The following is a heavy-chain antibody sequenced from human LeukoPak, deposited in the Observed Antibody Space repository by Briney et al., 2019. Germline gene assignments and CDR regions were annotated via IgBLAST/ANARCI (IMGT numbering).Heavy chain of an antibody. J-gene: IGHJ4*02. V-gene: IGHV3-21*01. Sequence: TGGSLRLSCAASGFTFSSYSMNWVRQAPGKGLEWVSSISSSSSYIYYADSVKGRFTISRDNAKNSLYLQMNSLRAEDTAVYYCARAMITMVRGVNDYWGQGTLVTVSS. CDR2: ISSSSSYI. CDR3: ARAMITMVRGVNDY. CDR1: GFTFSSYS. D-gene: IGHD3-10*01.